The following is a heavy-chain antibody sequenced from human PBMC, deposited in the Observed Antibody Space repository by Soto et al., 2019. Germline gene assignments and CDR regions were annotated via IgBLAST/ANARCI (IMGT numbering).Heavy chain of an antibody. CDR2: ISYDGSNK. V-gene: IGHV3-30*18. Sequence: PGGSLRLSCAASGFTFSSYGMHWVRQAPGKGLEWVAVISYDGSNKYYADSVKGRFTISRDNSKNTLYLQMNSLRAEDTAVYYCAKVRSGSGSYSDAFDIWGQGTMVTV. CDR1: GFTFSSYG. D-gene: IGHD1-26*01. CDR3: AKVRSGSGSYSDAFDI. J-gene: IGHJ3*02.